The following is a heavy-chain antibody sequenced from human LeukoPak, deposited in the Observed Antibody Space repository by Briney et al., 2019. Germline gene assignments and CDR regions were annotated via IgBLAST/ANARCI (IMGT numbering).Heavy chain of an antibody. CDR3: ARAGRTGSNDGGY. CDR2: ISSSSTYI. D-gene: IGHD2-8*01. V-gene: IGHV3-21*01. Sequence: GGSLRLSCAASGFTFSTYNMNWVRQAPGKGLEWVSSISSSSTYIYYGDSVKGRFTISRDNAKNSLYLQMNSLRAEDTAVYYCARAGRTGSNDGGYWGQGTLVTVSS. J-gene: IGHJ4*02. CDR1: GFTFSTYN.